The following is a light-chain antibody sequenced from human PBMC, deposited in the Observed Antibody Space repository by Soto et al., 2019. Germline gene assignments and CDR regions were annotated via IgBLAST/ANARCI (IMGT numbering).Light chain of an antibody. Sequence: EIVLTQSPGTLSMSAGERATLSCRASQSVSSSYLAWYQQKPGQAPRLLIYGASRRATGIPDRFSGSGSGTDFTLTISRLEPEDFAVYYCQQYASFLRTFGQGTKLEI. CDR3: QQYASFLRT. CDR1: QSVSSSY. J-gene: IGKJ1*01. CDR2: GAS. V-gene: IGKV3-20*01.